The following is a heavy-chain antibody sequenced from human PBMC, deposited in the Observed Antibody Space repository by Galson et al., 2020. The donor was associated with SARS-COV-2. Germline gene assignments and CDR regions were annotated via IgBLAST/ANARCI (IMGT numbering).Heavy chain of an antibody. CDR1: GFNFNMFG. J-gene: IGHJ4*02. D-gene: IGHD3-9*01. CDR2: MTYDGTDK. V-gene: IGHV3-33*05. Sequence: GESLKISCVGSGFNFNMFGLHWVRQAPGKGLEWLAVMTYDGTDKGHAESVKGRFTISRDRSRDVLYLQMNDLRVEDTAVYYCARDDILTGIFDYWGQGTVVTVSS. CDR3: ARDDILTGIFDY.